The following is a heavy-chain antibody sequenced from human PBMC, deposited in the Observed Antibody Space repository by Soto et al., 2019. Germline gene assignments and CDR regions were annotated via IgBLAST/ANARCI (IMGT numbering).Heavy chain of an antibody. D-gene: IGHD3-10*01. Sequence: GASVKVSCKASGYMFVTYGINWVRQAPGQGLEWMGWISAYNGNTKYAQNLQGGVTMTTDASTSTAYMEMRSLRSDDTAVYYCARDLDGSGSYYTDYWGPGTLVTVSS. J-gene: IGHJ4*02. CDR2: ISAYNGNT. CDR3: ARDLDGSGSYYTDY. V-gene: IGHV1-18*01. CDR1: GYMFVTYG.